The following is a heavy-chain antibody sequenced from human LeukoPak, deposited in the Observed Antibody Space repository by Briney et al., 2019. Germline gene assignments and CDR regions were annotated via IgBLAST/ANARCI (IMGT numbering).Heavy chain of an antibody. J-gene: IGHJ3*01. Sequence: PGGSLRLSCAGTGFTLSSYWMHWVRQAPGKGLVWVSRIKTDGSSTAYADSVKGRFTISRDNAKNTLYLQMNSLRAEDTAVYYCARETLTHVDAFDVWGQGTMVTVSS. CDR2: IKTDGSST. V-gene: IGHV3-74*01. CDR1: GFTLSSYW. CDR3: ARETLTHVDAFDV.